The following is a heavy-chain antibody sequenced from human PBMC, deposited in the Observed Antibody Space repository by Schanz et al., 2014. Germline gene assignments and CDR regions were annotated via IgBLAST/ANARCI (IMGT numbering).Heavy chain of an antibody. J-gene: IGHJ4*02. CDR2: IYSDGRT. D-gene: IGHD3-22*01. CDR1: GFTVSSNY. CDR3: AKEDRTHSSDYVY. Sequence: EVQLVESGGDLVQPGGSLKLSCVASGFTVSSNYMSWVRQAPGKGLEWVSVIYSDGRTYYGDSVKGRFTISRDNSKNTLYLQMNSLRPEDTAVYYCAKEDRTHSSDYVYWGQGTLVTVSS. V-gene: IGHV3-66*02.